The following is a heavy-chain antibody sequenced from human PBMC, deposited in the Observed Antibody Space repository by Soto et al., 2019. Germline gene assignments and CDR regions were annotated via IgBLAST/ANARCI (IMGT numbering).Heavy chain of an antibody. Sequence: EVQLVESGGGLVQPGGSLRLSCAASGFTFSSYSMNWVRQAPGKGLEWVSYISSSSSTIYYADSVKGRFTISRDNAKNSRYLQMNSLRDEDTAVYYCARVDTAMAHYWYFDLWGRGTLVTVSS. V-gene: IGHV3-48*02. D-gene: IGHD5-18*01. CDR2: ISSSSSTI. J-gene: IGHJ2*01. CDR1: GFTFSSYS. CDR3: ARVDTAMAHYWYFDL.